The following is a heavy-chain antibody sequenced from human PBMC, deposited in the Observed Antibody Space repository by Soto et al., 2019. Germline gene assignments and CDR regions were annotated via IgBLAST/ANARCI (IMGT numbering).Heavy chain of an antibody. J-gene: IGHJ5*02. CDR1: GFTFSSYW. CDR2: IKQDGSEK. CDR3: AREVIVVVPAALNWFDP. V-gene: IGHV3-7*01. Sequence: GGSLRLSCAASGFTFSSYWMSWVRQAPGKGLEWVANIKQDGSEKYYVESVKGRFTISRDNAKNSLYLQMNSLRAEDTTVYYCAREVIVVVPAALNWFDPWGQGTLVTVSS. D-gene: IGHD2-2*01.